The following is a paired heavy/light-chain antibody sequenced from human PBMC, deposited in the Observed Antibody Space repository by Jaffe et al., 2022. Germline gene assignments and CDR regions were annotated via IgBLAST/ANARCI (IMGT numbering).Light chain of an antibody. CDR1: SSDVGSYNL. CDR2: EVS. V-gene: IGLV2-23*02. CDR3: CSYAGSSTHVV. Sequence: QSALTQPASVSGSPGQSITISCTGTSSDVGSYNLVSWYQQHPGKAPKLMIYEVSKRPSGVSNRFSGSKSGNTASLTISGLQAEDEADYYCCSYAGSSTHVVFGGGTKLTVL. J-gene: IGLJ2*01.
Heavy chain of an antibody. D-gene: IGHD2-15*01. CDR2: IYYSGST. J-gene: IGHJ5*02. CDR1: GGSISSSSYY. Sequence: QLQLQESGPGLVKPSETLSLTCTVSGGSISSSSYYWGWIRQPPGKGLEWIGSIYYSGSTYYNPSLKSRVTISVDTSKNQFSLKLSSVTAADTAVYYCARHDGREPVGYCSGGSCYSGAWLVNWFDPWGQGTLVTVSS. V-gene: IGHV4-39*01. CDR3: ARHDGREPVGYCSGGSCYSGAWLVNWFDP.